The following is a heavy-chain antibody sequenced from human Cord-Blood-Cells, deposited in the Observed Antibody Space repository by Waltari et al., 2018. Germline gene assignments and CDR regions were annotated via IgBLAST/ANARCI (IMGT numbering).Heavy chain of an antibody. V-gene: IGHV1-69*01. J-gene: IGHJ6*02. CDR1: GGTFSSYA. Sequence: VQLVQSGAEVKKPGSSVTVSCKASGGTFSSYAISWVRQAPGHGFEWMGGIIPIFGTANYAQKFQGRVTITADESTSTAYMELSSLRSEDTRVYYWARVVVVTAIPYYYDGMDVWGQGTTVTVSS. CDR3: ARVVVVTAIPYYYDGMDV. D-gene: IGHD2-21*02. CDR2: IIPIFGTA.